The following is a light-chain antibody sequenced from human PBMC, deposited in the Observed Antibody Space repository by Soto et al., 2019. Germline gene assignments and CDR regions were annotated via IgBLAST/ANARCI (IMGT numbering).Light chain of an antibody. CDR3: QQYGDSIT. Sequence: VVLTQSPATLSLSPGERATLSCRASQTVDNYLAWYQQRPGQAPKLLIYGAFNRAIGIPDRFSGSESGRDYNLTISRLDPEDSAVYYCQQYGDSITFGGGTKVEIK. CDR1: QTVDNY. CDR2: GAF. V-gene: IGKV3-20*01. J-gene: IGKJ4*01.